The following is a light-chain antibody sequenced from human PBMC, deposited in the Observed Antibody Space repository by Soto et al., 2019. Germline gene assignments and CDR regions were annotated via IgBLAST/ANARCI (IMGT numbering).Light chain of an antibody. V-gene: IGLV2-18*02. Sequence: QSALTQPPSVSGSPGQSVTISCTGTSSDVGSYNRVSWYQQPPGTVPKFMIYEVSNRPSGVPDRFSGSKTGNTASLTISGLQAEDEADYYCSSYTTSTTVVFGGGTKLTVL. CDR3: SSYTTSTTVV. J-gene: IGLJ2*01. CDR1: SSDVGSYNR. CDR2: EVS.